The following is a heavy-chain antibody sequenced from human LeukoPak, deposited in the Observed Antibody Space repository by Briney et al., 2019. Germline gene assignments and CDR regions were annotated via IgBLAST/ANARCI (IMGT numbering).Heavy chain of an antibody. J-gene: IGHJ6*04. V-gene: IGHV4-34*01. CDR3: ARDDFGVALGGV. CDR1: GFTLSSYA. CDR2: IYHTGST. Sequence: GSLRLSCAASGFTLSSYAMNWVRQAPGKGLEWIGQIYHTGSTNYNPSLKSRVTILVDRSKNQFSLKLSSVTAADTAVYYCARDDFGVALGGVWGMGTTVIVSS. D-gene: IGHD3-3*01.